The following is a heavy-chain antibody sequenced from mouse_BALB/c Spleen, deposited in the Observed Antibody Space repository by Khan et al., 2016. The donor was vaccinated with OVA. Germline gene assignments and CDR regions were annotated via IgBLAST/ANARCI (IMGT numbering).Heavy chain of an antibody. CDR1: GFSLTNYS. CDR3: ARRGYDYGRGAWFAY. CDR2: IWSAGST. Sequence: QVQLKQSGPGLVQPSQSLSITCTVSGFSLTNYSVHWVRQSPGKGLEWLGVIWSAGSTDYNAAFISRLSISKDNSRSQVVVKSNSLQPNDTALCYCARRGYDYGRGAWFAYWGQGTLVTVSA. D-gene: IGHD2-4*01. J-gene: IGHJ3*01. V-gene: IGHV2-2*02.